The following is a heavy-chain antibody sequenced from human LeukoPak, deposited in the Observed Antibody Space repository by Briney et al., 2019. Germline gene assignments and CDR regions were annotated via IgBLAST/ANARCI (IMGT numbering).Heavy chain of an antibody. J-gene: IGHJ4*02. V-gene: IGHV3-74*01. CDR2: IKSDGSST. Sequence: GGSLRLSCAASGFTLSSYSMNWVRQAPGKGLVWVSRIKSDGSSTSYADSVKGRFTISRDNAKNTVYLQMNSLRAEDTAVYYCATSRTFDYWGQGTLVTVSS. CDR1: GFTLSSYS. CDR3: ATSRTFDY.